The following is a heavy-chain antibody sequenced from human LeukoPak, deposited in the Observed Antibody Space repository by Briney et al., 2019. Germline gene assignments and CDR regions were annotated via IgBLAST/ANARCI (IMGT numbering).Heavy chain of an antibody. CDR3: AELGLWFGEFALDV. CDR1: GFTFSDYY. V-gene: IGHV3-11*01. D-gene: IGHD3-10*01. J-gene: IGHJ6*02. CDR2: ISSSGSTI. Sequence: GGSLRLSCAASGFTFSDYYMSWIRQAPGKGLEWVSYISSSGSTIYYADSVKGRFTISRDNAKNSLYLQMNSLRAEDTAVYYCAELGLWFGEFALDVWGQGTTVTVSS.